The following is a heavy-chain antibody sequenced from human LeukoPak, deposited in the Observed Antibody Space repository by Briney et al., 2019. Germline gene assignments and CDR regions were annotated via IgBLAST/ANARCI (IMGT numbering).Heavy chain of an antibody. D-gene: IGHD3-10*01. CDR3: AKYHFTSTMVTGAFDI. Sequence: GGSLRLSCAASGFTFSSYSMNWVRQAPGKGLEWVSYISSSSSTIYYADSVKGRFTISRDNSKNTLYLQMNSLRAEDTAVYYCAKYHFTSTMVTGAFDIWGQGTMVTVSS. V-gene: IGHV3-48*01. CDR1: GFTFSSYS. CDR2: ISSSSSTI. J-gene: IGHJ3*02.